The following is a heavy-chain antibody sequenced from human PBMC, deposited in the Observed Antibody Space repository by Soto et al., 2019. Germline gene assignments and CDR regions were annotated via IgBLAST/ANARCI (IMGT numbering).Heavy chain of an antibody. CDR1: GYTFATYT. J-gene: IGHJ5*02. D-gene: IGHD1-26*01. Sequence: QVQLVQSGAEVKKPGASLKVSCKASGYTFATYTINWVRQAPGEGLEWMGRISGYHGNTNYAQKLQGRVTMTTDTSTSTAYMELRSLRSDDTAVYYCARISGVGTTGSKWFDPWGQGTLVTVSS. CDR3: ARISGVGTTGSKWFDP. V-gene: IGHV1-18*01. CDR2: ISGYHGNT.